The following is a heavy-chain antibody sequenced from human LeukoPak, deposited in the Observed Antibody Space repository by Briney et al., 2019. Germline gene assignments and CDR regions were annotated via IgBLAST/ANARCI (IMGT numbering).Heavy chain of an antibody. Sequence: SGPTLVNPTQTLTLTCTFSGFSLSTSGMCVSWIRQPPGKALEWLARIDWDDDKYYSTSLKTRLTISKDTSKNQVVLTMTNMDPADTATYYCARQYYYDSSGYGDAFDIWGQGTMVTVSS. CDR3: ARQYYYDSSGYGDAFDI. D-gene: IGHD3-22*01. CDR1: GFSLSTSGMC. V-gene: IGHV2-70*11. J-gene: IGHJ3*02. CDR2: IDWDDDK.